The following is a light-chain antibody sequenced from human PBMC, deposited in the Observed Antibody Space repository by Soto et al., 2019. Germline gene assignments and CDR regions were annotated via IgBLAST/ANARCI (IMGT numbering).Light chain of an antibody. CDR3: QHYNSYSEA. V-gene: IGKV1-5*03. CDR1: QTISSW. J-gene: IGKJ1*01. CDR2: KAS. Sequence: DIQMPQSPSTLSGSVGDRVTITCRASQTISSWLAWYQQKPGKAPKLLIYKASTLKSGVPSRFSGSGSGTEVTLTISSLQPDDFATDYGQHYNSYSEAVGQGTKVDIK.